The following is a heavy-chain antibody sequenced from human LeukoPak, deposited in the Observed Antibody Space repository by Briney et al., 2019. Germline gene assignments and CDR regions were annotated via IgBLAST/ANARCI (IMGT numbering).Heavy chain of an antibody. CDR1: GFTFSSYS. CDR3: ARGGVAAAGTLRHWYFDL. D-gene: IGHD6-13*01. V-gene: IGHV3-21*01. Sequence: GGSLRLSCAASGFTFSSYSMNWVRQAPGKGLEWVSSISSSSSYIYYADSVKGRFTISRDHAKNSLYLQMNSLRAEDTAVYYCARGGVAAAGTLRHWYFDLWGRGTLVTVSS. J-gene: IGHJ2*01. CDR2: ISSSSSYI.